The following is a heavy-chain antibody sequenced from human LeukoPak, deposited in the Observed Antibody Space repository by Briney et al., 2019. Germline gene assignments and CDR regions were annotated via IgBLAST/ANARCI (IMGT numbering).Heavy chain of an antibody. CDR2: MNPDGSAI. CDR1: GISFSGSW. CDR3: ARDPLNGALDI. V-gene: IGHV3-7*01. J-gene: IGHJ3*02. Sequence: GGSLRLSCTASGISFSGSWMSWVRQLPGKGLEWLADMNPDGSAIVYVDSVKGRFTVSRNNAKNSLYLQMDGLRAEDTAVYYCARDPLNGALDIWGQGTLVTVSS.